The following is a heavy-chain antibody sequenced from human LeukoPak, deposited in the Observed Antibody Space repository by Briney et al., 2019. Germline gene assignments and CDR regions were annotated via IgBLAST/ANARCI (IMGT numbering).Heavy chain of an antibody. CDR3: ARWVTVTGPFDY. CDR2: IYSGGST. Sequence: GGSLRLSCVASGFTFSSNYMSWVRQAPGKGLEWVSLIYSGGSTYYADSVKGRFIISRDNSKNTLYLQMNSLRAEDTAVYYCARWVTVTGPFDYWGQGTLVTVSS. D-gene: IGHD6-19*01. CDR1: GFTFSSNY. V-gene: IGHV3-53*01. J-gene: IGHJ4*02.